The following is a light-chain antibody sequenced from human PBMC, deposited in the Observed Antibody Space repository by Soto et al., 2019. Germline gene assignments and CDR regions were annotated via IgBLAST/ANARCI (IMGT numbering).Light chain of an antibody. CDR2: DVS. CDR3: CSYAVFYTPYV. CDR1: SSDVGAYNY. J-gene: IGLJ1*01. Sequence: QSVLTQPRSVSGSPGQSVTISCSGTSSDVGAYNYVSWYQQHPGKAPKLMIYDVSKRPSGVPDRFSGSKSGNTASLTISGLQAEDEANYYCCSYAVFYTPYVFAPGTKVTFL. V-gene: IGLV2-11*01.